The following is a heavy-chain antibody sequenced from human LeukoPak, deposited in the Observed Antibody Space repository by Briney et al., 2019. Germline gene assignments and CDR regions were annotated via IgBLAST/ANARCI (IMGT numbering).Heavy chain of an antibody. Sequence: PRGSLRLSCAASGFTFSSYAMHWVRQAPSKGLEWMVVISYDGRKKYYADSVKGRLTISRDNSKNTLYLQMNSLRAEDTAVYFCARDLNWGTGTGPDYWGQGTLVTVSS. D-gene: IGHD7-27*01. CDR1: GFTFSSYA. V-gene: IGHV3-30*04. CDR3: ARDLNWGTGTGPDY. J-gene: IGHJ4*02. CDR2: ISYDGRKK.